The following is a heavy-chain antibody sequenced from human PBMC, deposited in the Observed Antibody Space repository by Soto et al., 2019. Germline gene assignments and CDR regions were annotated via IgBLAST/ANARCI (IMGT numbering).Heavy chain of an antibody. J-gene: IGHJ4*02. CDR2: ISYDGRKK. CDR3: SARGGGGGFDF. D-gene: IGHD3-16*01. V-gene: IGHV3-30*03. Sequence: QVQLVESGGGVVQPGRSLRLSCAASGFTFSSYGMHWVRQAPGKGLEWVAVISYDGRKKYYADSAKGRFTISRDNSKNPLNLQKRNRRAEDTAVYYRSARGGGGGFDFWGQGTLVTVSS. CDR1: GFTFSSYG.